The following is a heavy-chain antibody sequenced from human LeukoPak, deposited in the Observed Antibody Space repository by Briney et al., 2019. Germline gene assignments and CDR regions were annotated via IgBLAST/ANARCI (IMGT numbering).Heavy chain of an antibody. V-gene: IGHV3-23*01. CDR3: ARDLAGIYDFWSGYYKETHYFDY. D-gene: IGHD3-3*01. CDR2: ISGSGGST. Sequence: PGGSLRLSCAASGFTLSSYGMSWVRQAPGKGLEWVSAISGSGGSTYYADSVKGRFTISRDNSKNTLYLQMNSLRAEDTAVYYCARDLAGIYDFWSGYYKETHYFDYWGQGTLVTVSS. CDR1: GFTLSSYG. J-gene: IGHJ4*02.